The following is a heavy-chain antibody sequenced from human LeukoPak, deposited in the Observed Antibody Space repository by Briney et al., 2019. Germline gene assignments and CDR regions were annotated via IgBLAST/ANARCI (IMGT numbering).Heavy chain of an antibody. CDR3: ARDLDWGAFDA. V-gene: IGHV3-23*01. D-gene: IGHD3-9*01. CDR2: ISPSGSIS. J-gene: IGHJ5*02. Sequence: TGGSLRLSCAASGFTFSSHGINWVHQAPGKGLEWVSGISPSGSISYYADSVKGRFTISRDNSKNTVSLQMNSLRAEDTALYYCARDLDWGAFDAWGQGTLVTVSS. CDR1: GFTFSSHG.